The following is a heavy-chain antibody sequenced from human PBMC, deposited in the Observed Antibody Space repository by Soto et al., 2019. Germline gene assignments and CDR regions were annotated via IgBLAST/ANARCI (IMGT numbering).Heavy chain of an antibody. Sequence: QAQLVESGGGVVQPGRSLRLSCAASGFTFSSSVMHWVRQAPGKGLEWVAVISYDGSKKYYADSVKGRFTISRDNSKNTLYLQMNSLRAEDTAVYYCARTPNWYYFDYWGQGALVTVSS. D-gene: IGHD1-1*01. CDR2: ISYDGSKK. CDR1: GFTFSSSV. V-gene: IGHV3-30-3*01. CDR3: ARTPNWYYFDY. J-gene: IGHJ4*02.